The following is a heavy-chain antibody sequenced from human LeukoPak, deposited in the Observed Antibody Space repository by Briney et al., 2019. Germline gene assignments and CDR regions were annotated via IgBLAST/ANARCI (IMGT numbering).Heavy chain of an antibody. CDR2: INQDGSEK. D-gene: IGHD2-15*01. Sequence: GGSLRLSCAASGFTFSSYWMIWVRQAPGKGLGWVANINQDGSEKYYVHSVKGRFTISRDNAKNSLYLQMNSLRGEDTAVYYCARKAYCLDVWGKGTTVTGSS. J-gene: IGHJ6*04. CDR1: GFTFSSYW. CDR3: ARKAYCLDV. V-gene: IGHV3-7*03.